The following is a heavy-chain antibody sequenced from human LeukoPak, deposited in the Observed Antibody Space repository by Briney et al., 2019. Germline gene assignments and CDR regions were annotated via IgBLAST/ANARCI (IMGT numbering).Heavy chain of an antibody. Sequence: PGRSLRLSCAASGFTFSSYGMHWVRQAPGKGLEWVAVIPYDGSNKYYADSVKGRFTISRDNSKNTLYLQMNSLRAEDTAVYYCAKFKFMVRGVIRSGMDVWGQGTTVTVSS. CDR1: GFTFSSYG. V-gene: IGHV3-30*18. J-gene: IGHJ6*02. CDR3: AKFKFMVRGVIRSGMDV. D-gene: IGHD3-10*01. CDR2: IPYDGSNK.